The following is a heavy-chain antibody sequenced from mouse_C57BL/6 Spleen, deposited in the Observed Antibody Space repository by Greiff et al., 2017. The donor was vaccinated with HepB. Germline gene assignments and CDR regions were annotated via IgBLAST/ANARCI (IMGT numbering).Heavy chain of an antibody. CDR3: AREGYGCDGYFDY. J-gene: IGHJ2*01. Sequence: VQLQQPGAELVKPGASVKMSCKASGYTFTSYWITWVKQRPGQGLEWIGDIYPRSGSTNYNEKFKSKATLTVDTSSSTAYMQLSSLTSEDSAVYYCAREGYGCDGYFDYWGQGTTLTVSS. V-gene: IGHV1-55*01. CDR1: GYTFTSYW. CDR2: IYPRSGST. D-gene: IGHD2-2*01.